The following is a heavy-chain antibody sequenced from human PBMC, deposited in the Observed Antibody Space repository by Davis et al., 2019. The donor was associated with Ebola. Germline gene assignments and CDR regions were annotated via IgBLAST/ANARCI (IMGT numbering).Heavy chain of an antibody. J-gene: IGHJ4*02. V-gene: IGHV3-7*03. CDR3: VRDGWDSLFDY. CDR2: IKEDGSVK. CDR1: GFIMSKYW. D-gene: IGHD6-19*01. Sequence: PGGSLRLSCEASGFIMSKYWMAWGRQAPGKGPEWVAHIKEDGSVKDYVDSVKGRFTISRDNAKNSLYLQMNSLRVEDTAVYYCVRDGWDSLFDYWGQGTMVTVSS.